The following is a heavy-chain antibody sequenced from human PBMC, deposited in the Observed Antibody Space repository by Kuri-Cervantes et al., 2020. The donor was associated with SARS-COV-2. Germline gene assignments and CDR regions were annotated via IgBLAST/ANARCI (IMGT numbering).Heavy chain of an antibody. CDR2: IAPSSGGT. D-gene: IGHD3-9*01. CDR1: GYTFTGYY. V-gene: IGHV1-2*02. Sequence: ASVKVSCKASGYTFTGYYMHWVRQAPGQGLEWMGWIAPSSGGTKYAQKFQGRVTMTRDTSTSSVYMELTRLRSDDTAVYFCGLLRFFDWLSPFDFWGQGTLVTVSS. J-gene: IGHJ4*02. CDR3: GLLRFFDWLSPFDF.